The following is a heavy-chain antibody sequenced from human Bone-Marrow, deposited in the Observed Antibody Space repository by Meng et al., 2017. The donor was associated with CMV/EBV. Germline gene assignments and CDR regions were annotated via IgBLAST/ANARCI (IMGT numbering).Heavy chain of an antibody. D-gene: IGHD2-2*01. CDR1: GGSISSSSYY. Sequence: SETLSLTCTVSGGSISSSSYYWGWIRQPPGKGLEWIGSIYYSGSTYYNPSLKSRVTISVDTSKNQFSLKLSSVTAADTAVYYCAREVCSSTSCYYYYGMDVWGQGPMVTVSS. J-gene: IGHJ6*02. CDR2: IYYSGST. V-gene: IGHV4-39*07. CDR3: AREVCSSTSCYYYYGMDV.